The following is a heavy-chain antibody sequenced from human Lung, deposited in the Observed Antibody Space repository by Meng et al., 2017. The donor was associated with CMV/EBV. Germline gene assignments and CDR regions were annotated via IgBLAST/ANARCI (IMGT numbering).Heavy chain of an antibody. Sequence: GGSXRLSCAASGFTFSSYEMNWVRQAPGKGLEWVSYISSSGSTIYYADSVKGRFTISRDNAKNSLYLQMNSLRAEDTAVYYCARDEAYGMDVWGQGTAVTFSS. CDR3: ARDEAYGMDV. J-gene: IGHJ6*02. CDR1: GFTFSSYE. CDR2: ISSSGSTI. V-gene: IGHV3-48*03.